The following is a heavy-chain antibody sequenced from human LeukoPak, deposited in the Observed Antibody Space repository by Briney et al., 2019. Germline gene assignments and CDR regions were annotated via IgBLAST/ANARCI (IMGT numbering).Heavy chain of an antibody. J-gene: IGHJ4*02. V-gene: IGHV4-39*02. D-gene: IGHD2-8*01. CDR2: IYYSGNT. CDR3: ARDHGVGSFFDY. CDR1: GVSISSSNSY. Sequence: KASETLSLTCTVSGVSISSSNSYWGWIRQPPGKGLEWIGSIYYSGNTYYNASLKSQVSISIDTSKNQFSLRLTSVTAADTAVYYCARDHGVGSFFDYWGQGTLVTVSS.